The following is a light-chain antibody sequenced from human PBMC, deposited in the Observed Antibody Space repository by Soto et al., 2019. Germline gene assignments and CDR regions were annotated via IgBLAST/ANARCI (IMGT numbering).Light chain of an antibody. CDR1: QSVSSSY. V-gene: IGKV3-20*01. CDR3: QQYETSPPT. CDR2: GAS. J-gene: IGKJ1*01. Sequence: EIVLTHSPGTLSLSPGERATLSCRASQSVSSSYLAWYQQKPGQAPRLLIYGASSRATGIPERFSGSGSGTDFTLTISRLEPEDFEVYYCQQYETSPPTFGQGTKVDIK.